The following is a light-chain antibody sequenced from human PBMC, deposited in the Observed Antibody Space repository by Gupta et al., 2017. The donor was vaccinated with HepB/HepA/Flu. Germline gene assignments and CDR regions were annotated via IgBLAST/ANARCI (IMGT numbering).Light chain of an antibody. CDR3: NSRDSSGNHWV. V-gene: IGLV3-19*01. CDR1: SLRSYY. J-gene: IGLJ3*02. Sequence: SSELTQAPAVSVALGQTVRITCQGDSLRSYYASWYQQKPGQAPVLVIYGKNNRPSGIPDRFSGSSSGNTASLTITCAQAEDEADYYCNSRDSSGNHWVFGGGTKLTVL. CDR2: GKN.